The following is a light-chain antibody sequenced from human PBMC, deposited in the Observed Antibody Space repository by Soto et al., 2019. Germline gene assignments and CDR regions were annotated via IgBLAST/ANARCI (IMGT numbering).Light chain of an antibody. CDR2: RNN. V-gene: IGLV1-47*01. Sequence: QSVLTQPPSASGTPGQRVTISWSGSSSNIGSNYVYWYQQLPGTAPKLLIYRNNQRPSGVPDRFSGSKSGTSASLAISGLRSEDEADYYCAAWDDSLSGLVFGGGTTLTVL. CDR1: SSNIGSNY. J-gene: IGLJ3*02. CDR3: AAWDDSLSGLV.